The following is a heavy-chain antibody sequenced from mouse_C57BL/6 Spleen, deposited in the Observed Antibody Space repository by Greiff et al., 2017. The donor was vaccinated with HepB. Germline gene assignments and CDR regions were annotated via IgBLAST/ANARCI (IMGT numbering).Heavy chain of an antibody. CDR2: IDPSDSYT. CDR3: ARHHYGSSPWYFDV. Sequence: VQLKQPGAELVMPGASVKLSCKASGYTFTSYWMHWVKQRPGQGLEWIGEIDPSDSYTNYNQKFKGKSTLTVDKSSSTAYMQLSSLTSEDSAVYYCARHHYGSSPWYFDVWGTGTTVTVSS. V-gene: IGHV1-69*01. D-gene: IGHD1-1*01. CDR1: GYTFTSYW. J-gene: IGHJ1*03.